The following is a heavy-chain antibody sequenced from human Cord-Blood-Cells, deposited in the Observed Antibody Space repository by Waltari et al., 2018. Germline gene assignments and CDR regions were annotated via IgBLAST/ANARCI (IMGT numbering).Heavy chain of an antibody. Sequence: QVQLQESGPGLVKPSGTLSLTCAVSGGSISSSHCWSWVRQPPGKGLEWIGEIYHSGSTNYNPSLKSRVTISVDKSKNQFSLKLSSVTAADTAVYYCAVRDSSGYYYFDYWGQGTLVTVSS. CDR1: GGSISSSHC. CDR2: IYHSGST. D-gene: IGHD3-22*01. V-gene: IGHV4-4*02. J-gene: IGHJ4*02. CDR3: AVRDSSGYYYFDY.